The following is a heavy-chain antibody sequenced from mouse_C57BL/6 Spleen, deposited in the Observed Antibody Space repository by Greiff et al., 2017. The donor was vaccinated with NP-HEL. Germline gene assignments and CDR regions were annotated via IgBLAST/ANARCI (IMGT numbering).Heavy chain of an antibody. J-gene: IGHJ2*01. CDR2: ISYDGSN. CDR3: ARLYYYGSTHFDY. V-gene: IGHV3-6*01. Sequence: EVQLQQSGPGLVKPSQSLSLTCSVTGYSITSGYYWYWIRQFPGNKLEWMGYISYDGSNNYNPSLKNRISITRDTSKNQFFLKLNSVTTEDTATYYCARLYYYGSTHFDYWGQGTTLTVSS. CDR1: GYSITSGYY. D-gene: IGHD1-1*01.